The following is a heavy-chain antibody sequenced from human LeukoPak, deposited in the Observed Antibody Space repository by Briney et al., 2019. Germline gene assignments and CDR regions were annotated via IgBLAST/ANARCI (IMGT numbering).Heavy chain of an antibody. CDR2: IIPILGIA. Sequence: SVKVSCKASGGTFISYAISWVRHAPGQGLEWMGRIIPILGIANYAQKFQGRVTITADKSTSTAYMELSSLRSEDTAVYYCARGIAVAGTGWFDPWGQGTVVTVSS. J-gene: IGHJ5*02. CDR3: ARGIAVAGTGWFDP. D-gene: IGHD6-19*01. CDR1: GGTFISYA. V-gene: IGHV1-69*04.